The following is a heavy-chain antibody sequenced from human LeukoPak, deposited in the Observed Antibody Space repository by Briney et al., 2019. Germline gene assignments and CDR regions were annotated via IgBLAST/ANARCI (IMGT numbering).Heavy chain of an antibody. V-gene: IGHV3-30*02. CDR3: ARDSGSSSSPKPFDY. CDR1: GFTFSSYG. CDR2: IRYDGSNK. J-gene: IGHJ4*02. D-gene: IGHD3-10*01. Sequence: PGGSLRLSCAASGFTFSSYGMHWVRQAPGKGLEWVAFIRYDGSNKYYADSVKGRFTISRDNAKNSLYLQMNSLRAEDTALYYCARDSGSSSSPKPFDYWGQGTLVTVSS.